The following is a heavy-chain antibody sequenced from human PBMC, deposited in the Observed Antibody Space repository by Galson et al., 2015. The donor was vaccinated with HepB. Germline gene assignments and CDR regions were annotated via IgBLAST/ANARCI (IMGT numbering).Heavy chain of an antibody. Sequence: ALRLSGAAAGISVGSPSMNWGRQAPGEGLEWVSIISNNNGYIYYSDSVKGRFTVSRDNARNSLFLQMNSLRPDDTAVYYCARSTLNIFGTMIKPLDYWGPGTQVIVSS. CDR1: GISVGSPS. J-gene: IGHJ4*02. CDR3: ARSTLNIFGTMIKPLDY. V-gene: IGHV3-21*06. CDR2: ISNNNGYI. D-gene: IGHD3-3*02.